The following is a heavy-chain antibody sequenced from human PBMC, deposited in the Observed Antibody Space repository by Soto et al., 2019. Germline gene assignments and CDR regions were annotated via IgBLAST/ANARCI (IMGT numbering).Heavy chain of an antibody. CDR2: IYYSGST. Sequence: SETLSLTCTVSGGSISSGDYYWSWIRKPPGKGLEWIGYIYYSGSTYYNPSLKSRVTISVDTSKNQFSLYLQMNSLRAEDTAVYYCARIGRLRWGDYWGQGTLVTVSS. CDR3: ARIGRLRWGDY. D-gene: IGHD4-17*01. CDR1: GGSISSGDYY. V-gene: IGHV4-30-4*01. J-gene: IGHJ4*02.